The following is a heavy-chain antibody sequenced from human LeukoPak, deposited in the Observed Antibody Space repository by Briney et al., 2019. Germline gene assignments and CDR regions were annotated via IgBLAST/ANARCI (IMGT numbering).Heavy chain of an antibody. CDR1: GGSFSGYY. V-gene: IGHV4-34*01. CDR3: ARVNATVAYYFDY. Sequence: SETLSLTCAVYGGSFSGYYWSWIRQPPGKGLEWIGEINHSGSTNYNPSLKSRVTISVDTSKNQFSLKLSSVTAVDTAVYYCARVNATVAYYFDYWGQGTLVTVSS. J-gene: IGHJ4*02. CDR2: INHSGST. D-gene: IGHD4-23*01.